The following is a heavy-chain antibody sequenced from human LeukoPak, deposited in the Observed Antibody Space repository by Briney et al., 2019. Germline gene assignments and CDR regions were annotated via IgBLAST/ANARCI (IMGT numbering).Heavy chain of an antibody. CDR1: GFTFSSYA. CDR2: ISYDGSNK. J-gene: IGHJ3*02. V-gene: IGHV3-30*04. Sequence: GGSLRLSCAASGFTFSSYAMHWVRQAPGKGLEWVAVISYDGSNKYYADSVKGRFTISRDNAKNSLYLQMNSLRAEDTAVYYCARVGPLWFGNKGAFDIWGQGTMVTVSS. CDR3: ARVGPLWFGNKGAFDI. D-gene: IGHD3-10*01.